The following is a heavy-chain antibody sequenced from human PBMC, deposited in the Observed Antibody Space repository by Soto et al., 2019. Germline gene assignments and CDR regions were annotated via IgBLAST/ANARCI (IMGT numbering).Heavy chain of an antibody. D-gene: IGHD6-19*01. CDR3: AKDWGHIAVAAITGNSAFHI. CDR1: GFTFSSYG. V-gene: IGHV3-30*18. CDR2: ISYDGTNK. Sequence: QLQLVEAGGGVVQPGRSLRLSCAASGFTFSSYGIHWVRQAPGKGLEWVAVISYDGTNKWYADSVRGRFTISRDNSKNTLFLQMNSLRAEDTAVYYCAKDWGHIAVAAITGNSAFHIWGQGTMVTVSS. J-gene: IGHJ3*02.